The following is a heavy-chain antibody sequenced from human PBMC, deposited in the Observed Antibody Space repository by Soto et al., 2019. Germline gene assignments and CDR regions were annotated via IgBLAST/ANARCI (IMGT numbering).Heavy chain of an antibody. Sequence: QVQLQQWGAGLLKPSETLSLTCAVSGGSFSDFYWTWIRQLPGKGLEWIGEINHIGYRNYNPSLESRVAISVDTSKNQFSLYLRSVTAADTAVYYCGPRGAVAPRGYWGQGTLVTVSS. CDR2: INHIGYR. V-gene: IGHV4-34*02. CDR3: GPRGAVAPRGY. CDR1: GGSFSDFY. D-gene: IGHD2-15*01. J-gene: IGHJ4*02.